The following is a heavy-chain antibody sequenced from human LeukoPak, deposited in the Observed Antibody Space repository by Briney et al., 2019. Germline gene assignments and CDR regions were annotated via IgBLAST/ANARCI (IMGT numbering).Heavy chain of an antibody. CDR3: ARLFSFGVITNCYYYYYMDV. CDR2: INHSGST. D-gene: IGHD3-22*01. V-gene: IGHV4-34*01. J-gene: IGHJ6*03. Sequence: SETLSLTCAVYGGSFSGYYWSWIRQPPGKGLEWIGEINHSGSTNYNPSLKSRVTISVDTSKNQFSLKLSSVTAADTAVYYCARLFSFGVITNCYYYYYMDVWGKGTTVTVSS. CDR1: GGSFSGYY.